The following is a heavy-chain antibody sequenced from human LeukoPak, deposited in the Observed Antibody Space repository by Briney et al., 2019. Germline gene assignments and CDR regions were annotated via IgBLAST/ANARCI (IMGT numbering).Heavy chain of an antibody. CDR2: MNLDGGQK. CDR3: AREGRNDAFDI. J-gene: IGHJ3*02. Sequence: HPGGSLRLSCAASGFTFSTYWMTWVRQAPGKGLEWVANMNLDGGQKYYVDSVKGRFTISRDNAKNSLYLQMNSLTAEDTAVYYCAREGRNDAFDIWGQGTMVTVSS. V-gene: IGHV3-7*01. CDR1: GFTFSTYW.